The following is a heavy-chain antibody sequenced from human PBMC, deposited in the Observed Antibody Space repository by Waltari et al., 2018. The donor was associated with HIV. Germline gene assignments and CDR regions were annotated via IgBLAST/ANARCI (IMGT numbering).Heavy chain of an antibody. V-gene: IGHV1-18*04. Sequence: QVQLVQSGTEVKKPGASVKVSCKASGYPFTQYGISWVRQAPGQGLEWMGWTSTYNLNTNYAKKFQGRTTLTRDTSTSTVYMELMSLTSDDTAVYYCAREGFCRGGSCYSGAVDIWGQGTLVTVSS. CDR1: GYPFTQYG. J-gene: IGHJ3*02. CDR3: AREGFCRGGSCYSGAVDI. CDR2: TSTYNLNT. D-gene: IGHD2-15*01.